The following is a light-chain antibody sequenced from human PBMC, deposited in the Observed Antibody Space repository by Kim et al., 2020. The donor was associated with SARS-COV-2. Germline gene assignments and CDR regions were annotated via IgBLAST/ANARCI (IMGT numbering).Light chain of an antibody. CDR2: YDS. J-gene: IGLJ2*01. Sequence: PGKTARITGGGNNIGGKSVQWYQQKPGQAPVLVIYYDSDRPSGIPERISGSNSGNTATLTISGVEAGDEADYYCQVWNSRSDHGVFGGGTQLTVL. CDR1: NIGGKS. V-gene: IGLV3-21*04. CDR3: QVWNSRSDHGV.